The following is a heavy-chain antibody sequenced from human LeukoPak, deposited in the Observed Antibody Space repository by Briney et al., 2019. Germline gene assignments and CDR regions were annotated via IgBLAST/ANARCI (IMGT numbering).Heavy chain of an antibody. CDR3: AAYPSGSYEYFQH. J-gene: IGHJ1*01. CDR1: GFTFTSSA. CDR2: IVVGSGNT. D-gene: IGHD1-26*01. Sequence: ASVKVSCKASGFTFTSSAVQWVRQARGQRLEWIGWIVVGSGNTNYAQKFQERVTITRDMSTSTAYMELSSLRSEDTAVYYCAAYPSGSYEYFQHWGQGTLVTVSS. V-gene: IGHV1-58*01.